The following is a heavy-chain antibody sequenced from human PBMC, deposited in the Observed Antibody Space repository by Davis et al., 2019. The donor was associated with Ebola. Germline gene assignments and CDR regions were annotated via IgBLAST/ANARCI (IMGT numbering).Heavy chain of an antibody. V-gene: IGHV3-48*02. Sequence: SVKGRFTISRDNAKNSLYLQMNSLRDDDTAVYYCARSPSPMTTREIGGYWGQGTLVTVSS. D-gene: IGHD4-11*01. J-gene: IGHJ4*02. CDR3: ARSPSPMTTREIGGY.